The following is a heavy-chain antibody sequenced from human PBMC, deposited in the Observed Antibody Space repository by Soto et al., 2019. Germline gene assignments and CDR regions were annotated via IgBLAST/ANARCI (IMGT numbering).Heavy chain of an antibody. CDR2: ISYDGSNK. J-gene: IGHJ6*02. V-gene: IGHV3-30-3*01. CDR1: GFTFSSYA. D-gene: IGHD1-1*01. Sequence: GGSLRLSCAASGFTFSSYAMHWFRQAPGKGLEWVAVISYDGSNKYYADSVKGRFTISRDNSKNTLYLQMNSLRAEDTAVYYCARAPGGTHSYYYGMDVWGQGTTVTVSS. CDR3: ARAPGGTHSYYYGMDV.